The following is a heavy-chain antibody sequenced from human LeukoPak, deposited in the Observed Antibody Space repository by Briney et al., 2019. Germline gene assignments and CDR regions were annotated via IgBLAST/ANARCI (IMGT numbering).Heavy chain of an antibody. V-gene: IGHV4-59*01. CDR3: ARGLRYSSSWYVDY. D-gene: IGHD6-13*01. CDR2: IYYSGST. Sequence: PSETLSLTCTVSGGSISSYYWSWIRQPPGKGLEWIGYIYYSGSTNYNPSLKSRVTISVDTSKNQFSLKLSSVTAADTAVYYCARGLRYSSSWYVDYWGQGTLVPVSS. CDR1: GGSISSYY. J-gene: IGHJ4*02.